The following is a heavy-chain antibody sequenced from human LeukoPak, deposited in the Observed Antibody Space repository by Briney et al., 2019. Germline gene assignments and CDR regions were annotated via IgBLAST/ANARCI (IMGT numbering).Heavy chain of an antibody. J-gene: IGHJ4*02. Sequence: ASVKVSCKASGYTFRDYDINWVRQAAGQGLEWMGWMNPNDGSADYAQNFQGRVTLTRDTSTSTAYMELRTLRPDDTAVYYCARGTRFNWNDPLDYWGLGTLVTVSS. D-gene: IGHD1-20*01. CDR3: ARGTRFNWNDPLDY. V-gene: IGHV1-8*02. CDR1: GYTFRDYD. CDR2: MNPNDGSA.